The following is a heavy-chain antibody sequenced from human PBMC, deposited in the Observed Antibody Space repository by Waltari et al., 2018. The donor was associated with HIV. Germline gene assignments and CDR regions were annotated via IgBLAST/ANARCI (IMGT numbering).Heavy chain of an antibody. CDR2: ISSSSRTI. V-gene: IGHV3-48*01. CDR1: VYTFRSHT. J-gene: IGHJ4*01. D-gene: IGHD3-16*01. Sequence: EVQLVEYGGGLVQPGGSLRLSCAASVYTFRSHTIIWVRQAPGKGLEWLSYISSSSRTIYYADSVEGRFTVSRDNARNSAYLQMNSLKVEDTAVYYCAREFGTIDNFDYWGQGTLVSVSS. CDR3: AREFGTIDNFDY.